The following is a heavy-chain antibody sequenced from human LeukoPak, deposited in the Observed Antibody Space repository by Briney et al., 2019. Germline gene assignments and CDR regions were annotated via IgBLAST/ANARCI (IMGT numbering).Heavy chain of an antibody. Sequence: ASVKVSCKASGYIFTDYYMYWVRQAPGQGLEWMGWINPNSGGTNYAQKFQGGVTMTRDTSISTAYMELSRLRSDDTAVYYCARDRGSSSSWYSLDYWGQGTLVTVSS. CDR2: INPNSGGT. J-gene: IGHJ4*02. CDR1: GYIFTDYY. D-gene: IGHD6-13*01. V-gene: IGHV1-2*02. CDR3: ARDRGSSSSWYSLDY.